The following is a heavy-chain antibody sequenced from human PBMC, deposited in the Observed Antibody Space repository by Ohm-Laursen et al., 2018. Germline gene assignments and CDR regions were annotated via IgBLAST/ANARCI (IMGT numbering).Heavy chain of an antibody. Sequence: SLRLSCAASGFTFSSYSMNWVRQAPGKGLEWVSYISSSSYTIYYADSVKGRFTISRDKAKNSLYLQMNSLRAEDTAVYYCARETDFDYWGQGTPVTVSS. CDR1: GFTFSSYS. CDR3: ARETDFDY. J-gene: IGHJ4*02. V-gene: IGHV3-48*01. CDR2: ISSSSYTI.